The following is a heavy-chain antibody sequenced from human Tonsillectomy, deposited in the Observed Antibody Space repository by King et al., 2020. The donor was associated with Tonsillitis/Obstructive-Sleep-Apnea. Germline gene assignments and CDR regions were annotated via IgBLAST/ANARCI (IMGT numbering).Heavy chain of an antibody. CDR2: IYNSGST. CDR3: GAALGTVTTYTDY. D-gene: IGHD4-17*01. Sequence: QLQESGPGLVKPSETLSLTCTVSVVSISSSSVYWGWIRHPPGKRLECIGRIYNSGSTYYNPPIKMRVTISVDTSSNQFSLKLSSWTAADTAVYYCGAALGTVTTYTDYWGQGTLVTVSS. V-gene: IGHV4-39*07. J-gene: IGHJ4*02. CDR1: VVSISSSSVY.